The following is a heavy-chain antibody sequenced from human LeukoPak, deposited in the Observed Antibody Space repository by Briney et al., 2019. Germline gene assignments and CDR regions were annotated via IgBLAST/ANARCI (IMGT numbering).Heavy chain of an antibody. CDR2: INWKTGNG. V-gene: IGHV3-9*01. CDR1: GFNFDDYA. J-gene: IGHJ2*01. D-gene: IGHD5-24*01. CDR3: TRRAARWQFDL. Sequence: GRSLRLSCAVSGFNFDDYAMHWVRQAQGRGLEWVSGINWKTGNGIYADSVKGRFTISRDNAKNSLYLQMSSLRAEDTALYYCTRRAARWQFDLWGRGTLLTVSS.